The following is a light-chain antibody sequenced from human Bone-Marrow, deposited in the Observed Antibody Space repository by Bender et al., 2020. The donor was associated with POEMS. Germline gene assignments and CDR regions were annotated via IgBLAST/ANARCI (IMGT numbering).Light chain of an antibody. Sequence: SYELAQPPSVSVSPGQTVRITCSGDNLGNKYASWYQQKPGQSPVLVIYQDAERPSGIPERFSGSNSGNTATLTISRVEAGDEADYFCQVWDSTSDHVFGTGTKVTVL. J-gene: IGLJ1*01. CDR2: QDA. CDR3: QVWDSTSDHV. V-gene: IGLV3-1*01. CDR1: NLGNKY.